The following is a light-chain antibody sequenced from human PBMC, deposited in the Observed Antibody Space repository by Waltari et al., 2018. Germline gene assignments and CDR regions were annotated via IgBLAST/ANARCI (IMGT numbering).Light chain of an antibody. Sequence: QSALTQPASVSGSPGQSITISCTGTNSDVGGYNYFSWYQHHPGKAPKTMIYDVNDRPSGVSNRFSGSKSGNTASLTISGLQAEDEADYYCSSYRRSDIVVFGGGTKLTVL. CDR3: SSYRRSDIVV. CDR2: DVN. V-gene: IGLV2-14*03. CDR1: NSDVGGYNY. J-gene: IGLJ2*01.